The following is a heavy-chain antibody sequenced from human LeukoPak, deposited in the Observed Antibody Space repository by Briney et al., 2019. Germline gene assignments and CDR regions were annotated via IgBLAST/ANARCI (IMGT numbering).Heavy chain of an antibody. Sequence: GGSLRLSCAASGFTFSTYGMHWVRQAPGKGLEWVAVISRGGGSQYYADSVKGRFTISRDNSKNTLYLLMDSLRADDTAVYYCAKDRDGYNAGAFDYWGQGTLVTVSS. D-gene: IGHD5-24*01. CDR3: AKDRDGYNAGAFDY. V-gene: IGHV3-30*18. J-gene: IGHJ4*02. CDR1: GFTFSTYG. CDR2: ISRGGGSQ.